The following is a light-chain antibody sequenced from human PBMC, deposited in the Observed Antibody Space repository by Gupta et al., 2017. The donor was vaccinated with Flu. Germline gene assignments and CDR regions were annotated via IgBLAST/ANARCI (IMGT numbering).Light chain of an antibody. CDR2: KNN. Sequence: QSVLTQPPSASGTPGQRVTISCSGGNSNIGGNTVNWYQLIPGTAPKLLIYKNNERPSGVPDRVSGSKSGTSASLAISGLQSEDEADYYCAAWEDSLNGPVFGGGTKLTVL. CDR3: AAWEDSLNGPV. V-gene: IGLV1-44*01. CDR1: NSNIGGNT. J-gene: IGLJ3*02.